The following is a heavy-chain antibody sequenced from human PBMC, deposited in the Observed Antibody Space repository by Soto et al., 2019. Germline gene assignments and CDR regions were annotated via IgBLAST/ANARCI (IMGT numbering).Heavy chain of an antibody. J-gene: IGHJ6*02. CDR1: GGSFSGYY. D-gene: IGHD2-15*01. Sequence: SETLSLTCAVYGGSFSGYYWSWIRQPPGKGLEWIGEINHSGSTNYNPSLKSRVTISVDTSKNQFSLKLSSVTAADTAVYYCARGREDIVVVVAATPYYYCMDVWGQGTTVTVSS. V-gene: IGHV4-34*01. CDR2: INHSGST. CDR3: ARGREDIVVVVAATPYYYCMDV.